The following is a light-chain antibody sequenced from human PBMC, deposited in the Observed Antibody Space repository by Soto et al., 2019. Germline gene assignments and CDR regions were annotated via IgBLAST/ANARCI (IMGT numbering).Light chain of an antibody. CDR1: QRITTY. J-gene: IGKJ2*01. CDR2: TSG. V-gene: IGKV1-39*01. Sequence: IHMTQSPSSLSASVGDRITVTCRASQRITTYVNWYQLKPGEAPKLLISTSGTLQRGVPSRFSGRGSVTDFTLTNTGLQPADFPTYFGQQPYSTPYTFGQGTKLELK. CDR3: QQPYSTPYT.